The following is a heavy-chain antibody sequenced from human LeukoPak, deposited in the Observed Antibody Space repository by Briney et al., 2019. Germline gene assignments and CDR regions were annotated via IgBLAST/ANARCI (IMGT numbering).Heavy chain of an antibody. V-gene: IGHV3-23*01. CDR2: ISGSGGST. CDR3: AKGAQQLVYWVDY. CDR1: RFTFNNYA. Sequence: GGSLRLSCAASRFTFNNYAMSWVRQAPGKGLEWVSVISGSGGSTYYADSVKGRFTISRDNSKNTLYLQKNSLRAEDTAVYYCAKGAQQLVYWVDYWGQGTLVTVSS. D-gene: IGHD6-13*01. J-gene: IGHJ4*02.